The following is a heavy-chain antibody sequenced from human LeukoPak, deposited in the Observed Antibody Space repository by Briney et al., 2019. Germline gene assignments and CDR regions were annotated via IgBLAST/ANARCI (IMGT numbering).Heavy chain of an antibody. J-gene: IGHJ4*02. V-gene: IGHV3-21*01. CDR3: ARAGDPDY. Sequence: PGGSLRLSCAASGFTFSNYGMNWVRQTPDKGLEWVASISSTSSYIYYTDSVRGRFTISRDNTKNSLYLQMNSLRAEDTAVYYCARAGDPDYWGQGTLVTVSS. CDR2: ISSTSSYI. CDR1: GFTFSNYG. D-gene: IGHD3-10*01.